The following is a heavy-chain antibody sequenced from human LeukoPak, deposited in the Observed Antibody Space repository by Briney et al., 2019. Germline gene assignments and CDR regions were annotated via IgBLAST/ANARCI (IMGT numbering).Heavy chain of an antibody. CDR3: AKEGGASSGPFDY. V-gene: IGHV3-30*02. CDR1: GFTFSSYG. D-gene: IGHD3-22*01. J-gene: IGHJ4*02. Sequence: PGGSLRLSCAASGFTFSSYGMHWVRQAPGKGLEWVAFIRYDGSNKYYADSVKGRFTIPRDNSKNTLYLQMNSLRAEDTAVYYCAKEGGASSGPFDYWGQGTLVTVSS. CDR2: IRYDGSNK.